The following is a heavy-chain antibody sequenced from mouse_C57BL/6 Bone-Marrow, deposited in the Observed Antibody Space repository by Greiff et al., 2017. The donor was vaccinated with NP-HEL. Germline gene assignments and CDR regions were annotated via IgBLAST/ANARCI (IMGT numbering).Heavy chain of an antibody. CDR2: IYPGGGYT. D-gene: IGHD3-1*01. CDR3: ARSGWAPFDY. CDR1: GYTFTNYW. V-gene: IGHV1-63*01. Sequence: VKLQESGAELVRPGTSVKMSCKASGYTFTNYWIGWAKQRPGHGLEWIGDIYPGGGYTNYNEKFKGKATLTADKSSSTAYMQFSSLTSEDSAIYYCARSGWAPFDYWGQGTTLTVSS. J-gene: IGHJ2*01.